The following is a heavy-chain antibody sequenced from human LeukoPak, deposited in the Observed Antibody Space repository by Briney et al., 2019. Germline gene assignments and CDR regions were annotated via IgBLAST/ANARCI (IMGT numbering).Heavy chain of an antibody. CDR2: INSDGSST. CDR1: GFTFSSYA. D-gene: IGHD3-22*01. CDR3: ARDSTGSDRSGPLVDY. Sequence: GWALRLSCAPSGFTFSSYAMHWVRQAPGTGLVGVSRINSDGSSTSYADSVKGRFTISRDNAKNTLYLQMNSLRAEDKAVYYCARDSTGSDRSGPLVDYWGQGTLVTVSS. J-gene: IGHJ4*02. V-gene: IGHV3-74*01.